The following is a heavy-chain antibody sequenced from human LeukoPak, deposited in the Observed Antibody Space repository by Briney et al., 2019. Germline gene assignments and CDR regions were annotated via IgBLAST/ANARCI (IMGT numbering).Heavy chain of an antibody. Sequence: SQTLSLTCAISGDSVSSNSAAWNWTRQSPSRGLEWLGRTYYRSKWYNDYAVSVKSRITINPDTSKNQFSLQLNSVTPEDTAVYYCARDRGYYYDSSGYYHASHFDYWGQGTLVTVSS. D-gene: IGHD3-22*01. V-gene: IGHV6-1*01. J-gene: IGHJ4*02. CDR2: TYYRSKWYN. CDR3: ARDRGYYYDSSGYYHASHFDY. CDR1: GDSVSSNSAA.